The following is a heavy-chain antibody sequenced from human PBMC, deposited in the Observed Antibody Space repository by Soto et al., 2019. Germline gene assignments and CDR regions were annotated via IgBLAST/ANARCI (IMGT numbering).Heavy chain of an antibody. V-gene: IGHV3-33*01. D-gene: IGHD3-16*01. CDR3: ARDVTDPYYYYMDV. CDR2: IWYDGSNK. Sequence: GGSLRLSCAASGFTFSSYGMHWVRQAPGKGLEWVAVIWYDGSNKYYADSVKGRFTISRDNSKNTLYLQMNSLRAEDTAVYYCARDVTDPYYYYMDVWGKGTTVTVSS. J-gene: IGHJ6*03. CDR1: GFTFSSYG.